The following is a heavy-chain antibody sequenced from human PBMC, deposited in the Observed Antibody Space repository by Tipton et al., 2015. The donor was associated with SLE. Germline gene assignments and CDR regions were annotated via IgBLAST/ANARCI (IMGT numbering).Heavy chain of an antibody. CDR3: AREKPASSYYYRDV. CDR1: GGSFSGYY. J-gene: IGHJ6*03. V-gene: IGHV4-34*01. Sequence: LRLSCTVSGGSFSGYYWSWIRQPPGKGLEWIGEINHSGSTNYNPSLKSRVTISVDTSKNQFSLKLSSVTAADTAVYYCAREKPASSYYYRDVGGKGPPPPVSS. CDR2: INHSGST.